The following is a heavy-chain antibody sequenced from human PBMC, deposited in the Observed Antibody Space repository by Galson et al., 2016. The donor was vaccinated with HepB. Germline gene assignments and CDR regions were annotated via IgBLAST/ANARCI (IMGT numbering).Heavy chain of an antibody. J-gene: IGHJ5*02. V-gene: IGHV3-23*01. CDR1: GFTFSTYA. D-gene: IGHD6-13*01. Sequence: SLRLSCAASGFTFSTYAMSWVRQAPGKGLEWVSTISGTGDTTHYADSVKGRFTISRDNSQNTLFLQMDSLRAEDTAVYYCVKREQQLHWWVSWGQGTLVTVSS. CDR2: ISGTGDTT. CDR3: VKREQQLHWWVS.